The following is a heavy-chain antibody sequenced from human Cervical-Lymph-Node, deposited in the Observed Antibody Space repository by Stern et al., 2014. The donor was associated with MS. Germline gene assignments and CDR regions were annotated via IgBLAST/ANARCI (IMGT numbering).Heavy chain of an antibody. CDR2: INTYNDNT. CDR1: GYTFATYG. CDR3: ARRHSGIAASDY. V-gene: IGHV1-18*01. J-gene: IGHJ4*02. D-gene: IGHD6-13*01. Sequence: VHLVESGAEVKKPGASVKVSCKTSGYTFATYGISWVRQAPGQGLEWMGWINTYNDNTTYAQSLQGRVTMTTDTSTSTAYMELRSLTSGDTAVYFCARRHSGIAASDYWGQGTLLTVSS.